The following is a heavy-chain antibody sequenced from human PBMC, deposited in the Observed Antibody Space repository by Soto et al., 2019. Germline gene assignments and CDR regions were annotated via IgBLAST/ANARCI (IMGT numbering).Heavy chain of an antibody. CDR1: GYTVTELS. D-gene: IGHD3-3*01. Sequence: GASVKVSCKVSGYTVTELSMHWVRQAPGKGLEWMGGFDPEDGETIYAQKFQGRVTMTEDTSTDTAYMELSSLRSEDTAVYYCATNGFTIFGVVILTRDAFDIWGQGTMVTVSS. CDR3: ATNGFTIFGVVILTRDAFDI. CDR2: FDPEDGET. J-gene: IGHJ3*02. V-gene: IGHV1-24*01.